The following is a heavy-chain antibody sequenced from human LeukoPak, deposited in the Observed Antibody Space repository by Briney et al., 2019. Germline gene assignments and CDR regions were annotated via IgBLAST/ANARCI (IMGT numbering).Heavy chain of an antibody. J-gene: IGHJ4*02. V-gene: IGHV5-51*01. CDR2: IYPGDSDT. D-gene: IGHD6-13*01. CDR3: ARGAEYSSSWHTDY. Sequence: GESLQIFCKGSGYSFTSYWIGWVRQLPGKGLEWMGIIYPGDSDTRYSPSFQGQVTISADKSISTAYLQWSSLKASDTDMYYCARGAEYSSSWHTDYWGQGTLVTVSS. CDR1: GYSFTSYW.